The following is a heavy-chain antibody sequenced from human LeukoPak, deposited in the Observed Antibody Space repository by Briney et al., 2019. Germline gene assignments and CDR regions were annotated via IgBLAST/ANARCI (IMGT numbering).Heavy chain of an antibody. Sequence: GGSLRLSCAASGFTFSTYSMNWVRQAPGKGLEWVSYISSSSTTIYYADSVKGRFTISRDNAKSSLYLQMNSLRAEDTAVYYCATSLPGYYGSGSYYGPGDYWGQGTLVTVSS. CDR3: ATSLPGYYGSGSYYGPGDY. J-gene: IGHJ4*02. V-gene: IGHV3-48*01. D-gene: IGHD3-10*01. CDR1: GFTFSTYS. CDR2: ISSSSTTI.